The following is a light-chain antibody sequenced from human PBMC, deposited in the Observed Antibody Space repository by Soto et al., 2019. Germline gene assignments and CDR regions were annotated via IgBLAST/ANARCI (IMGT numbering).Light chain of an antibody. V-gene: IGKV1-17*01. CDR1: QGIRND. CDR3: LQHNTYPLT. CDR2: TTS. Sequence: DIQMTQSPSSLSASVGDRVTITCRSSQGIRNDLGWYQQKPGKAPKRLIYTTSTLESGVPSRFSGSRSGLEFSLTISSLQPEDFATSYCLQHNTYPLTFGGGTKVEIK. J-gene: IGKJ4*01.